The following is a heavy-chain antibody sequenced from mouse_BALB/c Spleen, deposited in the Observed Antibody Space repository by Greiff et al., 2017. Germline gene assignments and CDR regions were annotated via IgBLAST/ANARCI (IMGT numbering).Heavy chain of an antibody. D-gene: IGHD1-1*01. Sequence: QVQLKESGAELVKPGASVKLSCKASGYTFTSYYMYWVKQRPGQGLEWIGEINPSNGGTNFNEKFKSKATLTVDKSSSTAYMQLSSLTSEDSAVYYFTSTVVAMGDYWGQGTSVTVSS. CDR1: GYTFTSYY. V-gene: IGHV1S81*02. J-gene: IGHJ4*01. CDR2: INPSNGGT. CDR3: TSTVVAMGDY.